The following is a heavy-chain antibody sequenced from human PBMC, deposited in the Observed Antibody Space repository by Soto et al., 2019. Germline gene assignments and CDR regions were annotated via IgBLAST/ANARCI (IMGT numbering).Heavy chain of an antibody. Sequence: PSETLSLTCNVSGGSVSNSNYYWVWIRQSPGKGLEWIGSVYYRGRSYSKSSVKSRVTIFVDTYKNHFSLNLTSMTASDTAGYFCLSQRTSLLTQAYFDYWGPGALVTVSS. CDR3: LSQRTSLLTQAYFDY. V-gene: IGHV4-39*02. D-gene: IGHD2-8*01. CDR2: VYYRGRS. CDR1: GGSVSNSNYY. J-gene: IGHJ4*02.